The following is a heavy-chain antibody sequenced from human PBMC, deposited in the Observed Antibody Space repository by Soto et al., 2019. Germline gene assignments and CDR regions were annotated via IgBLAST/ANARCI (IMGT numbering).Heavy chain of an antibody. CDR2: IYYSGST. CDR1: DGSISSSSYY. Sequence: SETLSLTCTVSDGSISSSSYYWGWIRQPPGKGLEWIGSIYYSGSTYYNPSLKSRVTISVDTSKNQFSLKLSSVTAADTAVYYCAVLPGERRDYYYYGMDVWGQGTTVTVSS. V-gene: IGHV4-39*01. CDR3: AVLPGERRDYYYYGMDV. D-gene: IGHD1-1*01. J-gene: IGHJ6*02.